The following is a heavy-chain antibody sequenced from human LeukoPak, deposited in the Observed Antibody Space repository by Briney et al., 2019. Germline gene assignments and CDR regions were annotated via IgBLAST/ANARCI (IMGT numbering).Heavy chain of an antibody. V-gene: IGHV1-18*04. Sequence: GASVKVSCKASGYTLTTDGISWVRQAPGQGLEWMGWISAYNGDTNYAPKLQGRVTMTTDTSTSTAYMELRSLRSDDTAVYYCARDIRREHFDYWGQGTLVTVSS. CDR1: GYTLTTDG. D-gene: IGHD2-21*01. CDR2: ISAYNGDT. J-gene: IGHJ4*02. CDR3: ARDIRREHFDY.